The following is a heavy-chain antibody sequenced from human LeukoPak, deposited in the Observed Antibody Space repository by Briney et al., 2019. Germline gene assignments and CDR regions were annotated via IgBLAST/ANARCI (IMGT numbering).Heavy chain of an antibody. CDR1: GGSVNSSY. CDR2: IYTNGST. V-gene: IGHV4-4*07. D-gene: IGHD3-16*01. CDR3: ARATSLLGDIDY. J-gene: IGHJ4*02. Sequence: PSETLSLTCTLSGGSVNSSYWNWIRQPAGKRLEWIGHIYTNGSTNYNPSLKSRVTISLDKSKNQFSLKLSSVTAADTAVYYCARATSLLGDIDYWGQGTLVTVSS.